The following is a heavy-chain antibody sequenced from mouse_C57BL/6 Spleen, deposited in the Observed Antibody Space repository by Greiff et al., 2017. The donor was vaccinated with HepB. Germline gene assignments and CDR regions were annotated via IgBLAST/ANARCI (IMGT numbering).Heavy chain of an antibody. V-gene: IGHV1-75*01. Sequence: VQLQQSGPELVKPGASVKISCKASGYTFPDYSINWVKQRPGQGLEWIGWIFPGSGSTYYNEKFKGKATLTVDKSSSTAYMLLSSLTSEDSAVYFCARSGGVRRGYCDVWGTGTTVTVSS. D-gene: IGHD2-14*01. CDR3: ARSGGVRRGYCDV. J-gene: IGHJ1*03. CDR2: IFPGSGST. CDR1: GYTFPDYS.